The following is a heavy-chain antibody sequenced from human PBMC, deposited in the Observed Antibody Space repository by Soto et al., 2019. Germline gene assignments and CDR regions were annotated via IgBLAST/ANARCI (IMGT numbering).Heavy chain of an antibody. CDR2: LSYDGSEK. CDR1: GFPFRDYA. CDR3: ARGQLVNPGYYYGMDI. D-gene: IGHD3-22*01. J-gene: IGHJ6*02. V-gene: IGHV3-33*01. Sequence: QVQLVESGGGVVQPRRSLRLSCAASGFPFRDYAFHWVRQPPGKGLEWVAVLSYDGSEKYYGDSVKGRFTISRDNAKNMLYLQLSSLRAEDTAVYYCARGQLVNPGYYYGMDIWGQGTTVTVSS.